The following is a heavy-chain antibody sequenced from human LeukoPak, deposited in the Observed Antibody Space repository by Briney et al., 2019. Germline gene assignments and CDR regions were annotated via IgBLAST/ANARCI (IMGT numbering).Heavy chain of an antibody. CDR2: INHSGST. V-gene: IGHV4-34*01. J-gene: IGHJ5*02. Sequence: SETLSLTCAVYGGSFSGYYWSWIRQPPGKGLEWIGEINHSGSTNYNPSLKSRVTISVDTSKNQFSLKLSSVTAADTAVYYCARGRVVAGFASWFDPWGQGTLVTVSS. CDR1: GGSFSGYY. CDR3: ARGRVVAGFASWFDP. D-gene: IGHD6-19*01.